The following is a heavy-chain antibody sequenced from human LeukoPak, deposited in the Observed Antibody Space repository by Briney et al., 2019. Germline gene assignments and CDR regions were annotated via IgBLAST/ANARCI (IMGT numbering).Heavy chain of an antibody. CDR2: TYYRSKWYN. Sequence: SQTLSLTCAISGDSVSSNSAAWNWIRQSPSRGLEWLGRTYYRSKWYNGYAVFVKSRISVNPDTSKNQFSLQLNSVTPEDTAVYYCARRLSQYDCFDPWGQGILVTVSS. CDR3: ARRLSQYDCFDP. J-gene: IGHJ5*02. D-gene: IGHD2-2*01. V-gene: IGHV6-1*01. CDR1: GDSVSSNSAA.